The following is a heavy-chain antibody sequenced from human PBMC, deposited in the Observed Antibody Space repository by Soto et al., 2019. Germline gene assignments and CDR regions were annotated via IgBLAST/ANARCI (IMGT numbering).Heavy chain of an antibody. V-gene: IGHV1-69*04. CDR1: GGTFSSYT. D-gene: IGHD6-19*01. CDR3: ARDLGSSIAVAELTGGGFDP. J-gene: IGHJ5*02. Sequence: GASVKVSCKASGGTFSSYTISWVRQAPGQGLEWMGRIIPILGIANYAQKFQGRVTITADKSTSTAYMELSSLRSEDTAVYYCARDLGSSIAVAELTGGGFDPWGQGTLVTVSS. CDR2: IIPILGIA.